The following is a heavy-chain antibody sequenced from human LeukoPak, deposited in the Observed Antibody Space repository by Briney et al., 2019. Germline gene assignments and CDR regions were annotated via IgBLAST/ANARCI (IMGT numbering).Heavy chain of an antibody. D-gene: IGHD3-22*01. CDR1: GFTFSNAW. CDR3: TTGQVVDYDASGYSALDY. V-gene: IGHV3-15*01. CDR2: IKSKTDGGTT. Sequence: PGGSLRLSCAASGFTFSNAWMNWVRQAPGKGLEWVGRIKSKTDGGTTDYAAPVKGRFTISTDDSKNTLYLKMNGLKTEDTAVYYCTTGQVVDYDASGYSALDYWGQGTLVTVSS. J-gene: IGHJ4*02.